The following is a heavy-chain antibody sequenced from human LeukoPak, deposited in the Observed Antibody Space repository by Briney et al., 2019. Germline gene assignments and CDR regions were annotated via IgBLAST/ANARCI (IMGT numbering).Heavy chain of an antibody. CDR2: ISAYNGNT. Sequence: GASVKVSCKASGYTFTSYGISWARQAPGQGLEWMGWISAYNGNTNYAQKLQGRVTMTTDTSTSTAYMELRSLRSDDTAVYYCARDSPFDSGYYCVAASDFDYWGQGTLVTVSS. D-gene: IGHD3-22*01. J-gene: IGHJ4*02. CDR3: ARDSPFDSGYYCVAASDFDY. CDR1: GYTFTSYG. V-gene: IGHV1-18*01.